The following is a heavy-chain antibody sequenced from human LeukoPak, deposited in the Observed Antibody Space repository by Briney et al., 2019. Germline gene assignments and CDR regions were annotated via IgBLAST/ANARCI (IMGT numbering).Heavy chain of an antibody. CDR2: INSDGSST. Sequence: GGSLRLSCAASGFTFSSYGMHWVRQAPGKGLVWVSRINSDGSSTSYADSVKGRFTISRDNAKNTLYLQMNSLRAEDTAVYYCARRYTGYGILDYWGQGTLVTVSS. J-gene: IGHJ4*02. D-gene: IGHD5-12*01. CDR1: GFTFSSYG. CDR3: ARRYTGYGILDY. V-gene: IGHV3-74*01.